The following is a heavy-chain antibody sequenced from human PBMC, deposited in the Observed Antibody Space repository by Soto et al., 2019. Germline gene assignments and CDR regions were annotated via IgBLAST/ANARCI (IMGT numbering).Heavy chain of an antibody. CDR2: ISGSGGST. CDR1: GFTFSSYA. V-gene: IGHV3-23*01. J-gene: IGHJ4*02. Sequence: GGSLRLSCAASGFTFSSYAMSWVRQAPGKGLEWVSAISGSGGSTYYADSVKGRFTISRDNSKNTLYLQMNSLRAEDTAVYYCAKAPGVLLWFGELNLLSRYFDYWGQGTLVTVSS. D-gene: IGHD3-10*01. CDR3: AKAPGVLLWFGELNLLSRYFDY.